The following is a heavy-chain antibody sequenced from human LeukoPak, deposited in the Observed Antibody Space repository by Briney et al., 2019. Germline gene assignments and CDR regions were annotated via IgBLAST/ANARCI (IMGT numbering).Heavy chain of an antibody. CDR1: GGSFSGYY. Sequence: SETLSLTCAVYGGSFSGYYWSWIRQPPGKGLEWIGEINHSGSTNYNPSLKSRVTISVDTSKNRFSLKLSSVTAADTAVYYCARDLAVAGTGPFDYWGQGTLVTVSS. CDR3: ARDLAVAGTGPFDY. CDR2: INHSGST. V-gene: IGHV4-34*01. D-gene: IGHD6-19*01. J-gene: IGHJ4*02.